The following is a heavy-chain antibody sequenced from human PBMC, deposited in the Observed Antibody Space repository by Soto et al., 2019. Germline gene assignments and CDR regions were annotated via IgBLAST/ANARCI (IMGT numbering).Heavy chain of an antibody. CDR2: INAGTGNT. CDR3: ARTSGGYERVGPFDL. V-gene: IGHV1-3*01. CDR1: GYTLHDYA. Sequence: QVQLVQSGAEVKKPGASVKLSCKASGYTLHDYALHWVRQAPGQRLEWMAWINAGTGNTKYSQKLQSRVTITRDPSANTAYMELSSLTFEDTALDYCARTSGGYERVGPFDLWGQGTKVTVSS. D-gene: IGHD5-12*01. J-gene: IGHJ3*01.